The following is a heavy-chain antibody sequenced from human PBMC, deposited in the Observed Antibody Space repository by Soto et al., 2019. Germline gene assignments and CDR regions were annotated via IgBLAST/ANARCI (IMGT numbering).Heavy chain of an antibody. V-gene: IGHV4-59*13. D-gene: IGHD3-10*01. Sequence: LSLTCTISGGSFGTNYWSWVRQAPGKGLEWIGYTYHTGSTKYNPSLKSRATISVDTSKNQFSLTLNSAAAADTAVYYCATDSAGRGPFDPWGQGILVTVSS. J-gene: IGHJ5*02. CDR3: ATDSAGRGPFDP. CDR2: TYHTGST. CDR1: GGSFGTNY.